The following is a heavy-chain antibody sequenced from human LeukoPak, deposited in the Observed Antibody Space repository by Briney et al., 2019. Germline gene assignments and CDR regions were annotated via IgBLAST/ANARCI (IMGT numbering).Heavy chain of an antibody. D-gene: IGHD1-26*01. V-gene: IGHV3-7*01. Sequence: GGSLRLSCAASGFTVSSNYMSWVRQAPGKGLEWVANIKQDGSEKYYVDSVKGRFTISRDNAKNSLYLQMNSLRAEDTAVYYCARDQYSGSYLGNFQHWGQGTLVTVSS. CDR1: GFTVSSNY. CDR3: ARDQYSGSYLGNFQH. J-gene: IGHJ1*01. CDR2: IKQDGSEK.